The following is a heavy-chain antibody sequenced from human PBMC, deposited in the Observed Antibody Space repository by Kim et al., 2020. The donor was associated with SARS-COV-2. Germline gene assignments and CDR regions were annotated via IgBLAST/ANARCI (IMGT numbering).Heavy chain of an antibody. CDR3: AKEITVTATPNPYFDY. D-gene: IGHD4-17*01. CDR1: GFTFSSYA. Sequence: GGSLRLSCAASGFTFSSYAMSWVRQAPGKGLEWVSAISGSGGSTYYADSVKGRFTISRDNSKNTLYLQMNSLRAEDTAVYYCAKEITVTATPNPYFDYWGQGTLVTVSS. V-gene: IGHV3-23*01. J-gene: IGHJ4*02. CDR2: ISGSGGST.